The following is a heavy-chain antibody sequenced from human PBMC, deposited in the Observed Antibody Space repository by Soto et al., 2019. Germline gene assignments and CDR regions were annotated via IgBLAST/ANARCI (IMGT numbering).Heavy chain of an antibody. D-gene: IGHD1-1*01. Sequence: SETLSLTCTVSGGSMRTYYWSWIRQPPGGGLEWIAYVSYDGGTDYNPSLKSRVTMSVDTSKNHFSLSLRLVTAADTAVYYCVRIGCTTANCSPSMRAFAIWGQGTVVTVSS. J-gene: IGHJ3*02. CDR3: VRIGCTTANCSPSMRAFAI. CDR2: VSYDGGT. V-gene: IGHV4-59*08. CDR1: GGSMRTYY.